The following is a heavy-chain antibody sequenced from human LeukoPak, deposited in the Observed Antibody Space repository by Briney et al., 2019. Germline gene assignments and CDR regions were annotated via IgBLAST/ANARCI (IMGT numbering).Heavy chain of an antibody. Sequence: SETLSLTCAVSGGSISSGGYSWSWIRQPPGKGLEWIGYIYHSGSTYYNPSLKSRVTISVDRSKNQFSLKLSSVTAADTAVYYCARRPNWKGPDYWGQGTLVTVSS. J-gene: IGHJ4*02. V-gene: IGHV4-30-2*01. CDR2: IYHSGST. CDR3: ARRPNWKGPDY. D-gene: IGHD1-1*01. CDR1: GGSISSGGYS.